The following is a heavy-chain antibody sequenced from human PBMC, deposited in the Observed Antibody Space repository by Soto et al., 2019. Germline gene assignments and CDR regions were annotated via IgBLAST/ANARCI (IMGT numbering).Heavy chain of an antibody. D-gene: IGHD2-15*01. V-gene: IGHV1-24*01. CDR1: GYTLTELS. Sequence: ASVKVSCKVSGYTLTELSMHWVRQAPGKGLEWMGGFDPEDGETIYAQKFQGRVTMTEDTSTDTAYMELSSLRSEDTAVYYCATANILVVVAAPSNYFDDWGKGTLVTVSS. CDR3: ATANILVVVAAPSNYFDD. CDR2: FDPEDGET. J-gene: IGHJ4*02.